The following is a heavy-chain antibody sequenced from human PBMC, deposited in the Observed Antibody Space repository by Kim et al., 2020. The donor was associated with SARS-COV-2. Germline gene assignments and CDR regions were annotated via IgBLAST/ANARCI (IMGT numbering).Heavy chain of an antibody. D-gene: IGHD6-19*01. CDR3: AGGGPSIAVAGAFDY. CDR2: INTNTGNP. V-gene: IGHV7-4-1*02. CDR1: GYIFTSYA. Sequence: ASVKVSCKASGYIFTSYAMNWVRQAPGQGLEWMGWINTNTGNPTYARGFTGRFVFSLDTSVDTAYLQISSLKSEDTAVYYCAGGGPSIAVAGAFDYWGQG. J-gene: IGHJ4*02.